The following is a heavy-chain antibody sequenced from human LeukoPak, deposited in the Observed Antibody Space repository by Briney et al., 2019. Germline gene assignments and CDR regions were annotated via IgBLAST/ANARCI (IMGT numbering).Heavy chain of an antibody. CDR1: GFSFTTSW. V-gene: IGHV3-7*01. CDR3: EKGHTSLAP. D-gene: IGHD3-16*01. CDR2: IEQDGSEK. J-gene: IGHJ4*02. Sequence: GGSLRLSCAASGFSFTTSWMSWVRQAPGKGLEWVASIEQDGSEKYYVDSVKGRFTISRDNARNSLFLQMNSLRAEDTAVYYCEKGHTSLAPGGQGALVTVSS.